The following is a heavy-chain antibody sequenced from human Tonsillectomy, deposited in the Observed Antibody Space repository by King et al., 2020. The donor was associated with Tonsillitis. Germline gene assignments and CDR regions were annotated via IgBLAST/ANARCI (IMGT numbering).Heavy chain of an antibody. CDR2: IWYDGSNK. CDR1: GFTFSDYA. Sequence: QLVQSGGGVVQPGRSLRLSCAASGFTFSDYAMHWVRQAPGKGLEWVAVIWYDGSNKYYTDSVKGRFTISRDNSKNSLYLLMNSLRDEDTAVYSCARDFGAQATTDTLSAIDFWGEGEMGTVSS. CDR3: ARDFGAQATTDTLSAIDF. V-gene: IGHV3-33*08. D-gene: IGHD1-1*01. J-gene: IGHJ3*01.